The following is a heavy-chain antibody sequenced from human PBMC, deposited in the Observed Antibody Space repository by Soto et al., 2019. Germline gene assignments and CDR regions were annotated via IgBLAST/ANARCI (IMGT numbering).Heavy chain of an antibody. J-gene: IGHJ4*02. CDR3: ARDSGSGSYYGIDY. D-gene: IGHD1-26*01. CDR2: IYYSGST. V-gene: IGHV4-61*01. Sequence: SETLSLTCTVSGGSVSSGSYYWSWIRQPPGKGLEWIGYIYYSGSTNYNPSLKSRVTISVDTSKNQFSLKLSSVTAADTAVYYCARDSGSGSYYGIDYWGQGTLVTVSS. CDR1: GGSVSSGSYY.